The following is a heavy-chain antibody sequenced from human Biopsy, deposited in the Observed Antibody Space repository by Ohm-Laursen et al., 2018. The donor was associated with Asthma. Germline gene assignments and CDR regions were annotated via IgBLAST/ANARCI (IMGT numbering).Heavy chain of an antibody. Sequence: SLRLSCSASGFSFSRYGIHWVRQAPGKGLEWVAVISFDGSNKYYGDSVKGRFTIARDNSKNTVYLQMNSLREEDTAVYYCVRDGTDDAFDIWGQGTVVSVSS. J-gene: IGHJ3*02. CDR2: ISFDGSNK. D-gene: IGHD1-1*01. CDR3: VRDGTDDAFDI. CDR1: GFSFSRYG. V-gene: IGHV3-30*03.